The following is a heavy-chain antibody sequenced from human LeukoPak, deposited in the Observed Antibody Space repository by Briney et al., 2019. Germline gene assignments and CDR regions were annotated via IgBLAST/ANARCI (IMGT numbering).Heavy chain of an antibody. CDR2: ISSSGSTI. V-gene: IGHV3-11*04. D-gene: IGHD3-3*01. CDR3: ARGTIFGVVNNWFDP. CDR1: GFTFSDYY. J-gene: IGHJ5*02. Sequence: SGGSLRLSCAASGFTFSDYYMSWIRQAPGKGLEWVSYISSSGSTIYYADSVKGRFTISRDNAKNSLYLQMNSLRAEDTAVYHCARGTIFGVVNNWFDPWGQGTLVTVSS.